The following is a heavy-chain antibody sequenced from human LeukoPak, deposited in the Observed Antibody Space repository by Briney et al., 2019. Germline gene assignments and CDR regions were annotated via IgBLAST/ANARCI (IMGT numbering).Heavy chain of an antibody. CDR3: ARMGSGYYDSSGYYSAYNWFDP. J-gene: IGHJ5*02. CDR1: GGSISSYY. D-gene: IGHD3-22*01. Sequence: SETLSLTCTVSGGSISSYYWSWIRQPPGKGLEWIGYIYCSGSTNYNPSLKSRVTIPVDTSKNQFSLKLSSVTAADTAVYYCARMGSGYYDSSGYYSAYNWFDPWGQGTLVTVSS. V-gene: IGHV4-59*01. CDR2: IYCSGST.